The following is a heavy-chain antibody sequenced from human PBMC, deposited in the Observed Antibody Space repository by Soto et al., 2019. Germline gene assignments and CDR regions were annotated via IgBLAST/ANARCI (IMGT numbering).Heavy chain of an antibody. Sequence: SETLSLTCTVSGGSISSSSYYWGWIRQPPGKGLEWIGSIYYSGSTYYNPSLKSRVTISVDTSKNQFSLKLSSVTAADTAVYYCARQARGYSVDYWRQGTLVTVSS. D-gene: IGHD2-15*01. CDR2: IYYSGST. CDR3: ARQARGYSVDY. J-gene: IGHJ4*02. CDR1: GGSISSSSYY. V-gene: IGHV4-39*01.